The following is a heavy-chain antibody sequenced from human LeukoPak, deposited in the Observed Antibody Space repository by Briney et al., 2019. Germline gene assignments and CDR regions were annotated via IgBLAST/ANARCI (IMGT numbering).Heavy chain of an antibody. CDR1: GYTFTSYA. J-gene: IGHJ5*02. CDR2: INTDTGNS. V-gene: IGHV7-4-1*02. Sequence: GASVKVSCKASGYTFTSYAINWVRQAPGQGLEWMGWINTDTGNSTFAQDFTGRFVFSLETSVSTAYLQINNPKAEDTAVYYCARARIIALRGITNMGFDPWGQGTLVTVSS. CDR3: ARARIIALRGITNMGFDP. D-gene: IGHD3-10*01.